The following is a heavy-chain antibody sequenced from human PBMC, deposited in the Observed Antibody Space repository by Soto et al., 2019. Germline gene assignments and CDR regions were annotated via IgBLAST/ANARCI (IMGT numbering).Heavy chain of an antibody. Sequence: QIALKESGPTLVKPTQTLTLTCTFSGFSFSSGGVGVGWLRQPPGKALEWLALIHWDGDIYYSPSLKTRLTITKASSRDQIVLTMTNMDPADTATYYCAHRLSNPPPNFYYYRGMDVWGHGTTVTVS. J-gene: IGHJ6*02. CDR2: IHWDGDI. D-gene: IGHD1-1*01. CDR3: AHRLSNPPPNFYYYRGMDV. V-gene: IGHV2-5*02. CDR1: GFSFSSGGVG.